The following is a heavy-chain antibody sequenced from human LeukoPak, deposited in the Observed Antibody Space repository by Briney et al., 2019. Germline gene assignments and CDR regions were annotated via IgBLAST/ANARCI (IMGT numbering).Heavy chain of an antibody. J-gene: IGHJ5*02. CDR3: ARLAARTGDIDT. V-gene: IGHV6-1*01. CDR2: TYYRSKWYN. Sequence: SQSLSLTFAISGGSVSSNSAAWKGIRESPSRGLEGGGSTYYRSKWYNDYAASVKTPIPITPATSKNQFSLQLNSLTPEDTATYYCARLAARTGDIDTWGQGTLVTVSS. CDR1: GGSVSSNSAA. D-gene: IGHD6-6*01.